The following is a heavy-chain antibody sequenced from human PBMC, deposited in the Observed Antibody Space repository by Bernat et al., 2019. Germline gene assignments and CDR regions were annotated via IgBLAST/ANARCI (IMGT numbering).Heavy chain of an antibody. CDR3: ARADLTEYSSFLHRYDY. V-gene: IGHV6-1*01. CDR1: GDSVSSNSAA. CDR2: TYYRSKWYN. D-gene: IGHD6-6*01. J-gene: IGHJ4*02. Sequence: QVQLQQSGPGLVKPSQTLSLTCAISGDSVSSNSAAWNWIRQSPSRGLEWLGRTYYRSKWYNDYAVSVKSRITINPDTSKNQFSLQLNSVTPEDTAVYYCARADLTEYSSFLHRYDYWGQGTLVTVSS.